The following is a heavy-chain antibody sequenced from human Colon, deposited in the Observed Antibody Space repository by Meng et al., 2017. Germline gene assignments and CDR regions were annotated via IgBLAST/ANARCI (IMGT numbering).Heavy chain of an antibody. CDR2: IDRSGTT. V-gene: IGHV4-38-2*01. D-gene: IGHD3-22*01. CDR1: GYSISTAYY. CDR3: ARTIYSSSVDY. J-gene: IGHJ4*02. Sequence: QVQLQESGPGLVKPSETLSLSCSVSGYSISTAYYWGGIRQTPGKGLEWIASIDRSGTTYYNPSLESRVTISVDTSKNHFSLRLNSVTAADTAVYFCARTIYSSSVDYWGQGTLVTVSS.